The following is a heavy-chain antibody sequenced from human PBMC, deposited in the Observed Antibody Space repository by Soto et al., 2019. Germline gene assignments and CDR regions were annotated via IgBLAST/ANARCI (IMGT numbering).Heavy chain of an antibody. J-gene: IGHJ5*02. V-gene: IGHV4-39*01. D-gene: IGHD6-13*01. CDR2: IHYSAST. CDR1: GGSTSSGGCY. CDR3: ARHRSAVGKVCWFDP. Sequence: QLQLQESGPGLVKPSETLSLNCTVSGGSTSSGGCYWGWIRQHPGKGLEWIGSIHYSASTYYNPSLKSLVTISVDTSKNQISLQLTSLTAADTAVYYCARHRSAVGKVCWFDPWGQGTLVTVSS.